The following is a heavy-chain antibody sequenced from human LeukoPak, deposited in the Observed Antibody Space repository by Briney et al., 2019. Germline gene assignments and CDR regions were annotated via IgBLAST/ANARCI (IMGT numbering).Heavy chain of an antibody. CDR3: ARQRRGYSGYHYYYYYMDV. CDR1: GGSISSGGYY. D-gene: IGHD5-12*01. J-gene: IGHJ6*03. Sequence: PSETLSLTCTVSGGSISSGGYYWSWIRQHPGKGLEWIEYIYYSGSTYYNPSLKSRVTISVDTSKNQFSLKLSSVTAADTAVYYCARQRRGYSGYHYYYYYMDVWGKGTTVTVSS. V-gene: IGHV4-31*03. CDR2: IYYSGST.